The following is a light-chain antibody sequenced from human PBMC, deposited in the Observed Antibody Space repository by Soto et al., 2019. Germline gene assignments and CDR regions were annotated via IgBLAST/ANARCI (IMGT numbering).Light chain of an antibody. J-gene: IGKJ3*01. Sequence: DIQMTQSPSSLSASVGDTVTITCQASQDITNHLNWYQHKPGKAPNLLIYDASHLDTGVPSRFTGSGSGTYFTLTISSLLSEDIATYYCQKYDGVPQFGPGTRVDF. CDR3: QKYDGVPQ. CDR2: DAS. V-gene: IGKV1-33*01. CDR1: QDITNH.